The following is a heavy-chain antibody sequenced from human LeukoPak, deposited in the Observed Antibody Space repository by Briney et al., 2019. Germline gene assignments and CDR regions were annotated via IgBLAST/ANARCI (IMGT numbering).Heavy chain of an antibody. D-gene: IGHD5/OR15-5a*01. Sequence: SQTLSLTCAISGDSVSSNSAAWNWIRQSPSRGLEWLGRTYYRSKWYNDYAVSMKTRITINPDTSKNQFSLQLNSVTPEDTAVYYCARDVSPTPGEAFDIWGQGTMVTVSS. CDR2: TYYRSKWYN. V-gene: IGHV6-1*01. CDR3: ARDVSPTPGEAFDI. CDR1: GDSVSSNSAA. J-gene: IGHJ3*02.